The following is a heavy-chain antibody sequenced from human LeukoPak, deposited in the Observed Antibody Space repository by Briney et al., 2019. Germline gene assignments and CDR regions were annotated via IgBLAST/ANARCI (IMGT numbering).Heavy chain of an antibody. J-gene: IGHJ4*02. Sequence: ASVKVSCEASGYTFTGYFMHWVRQAPGQGLEWMGWINPNTGDTRYAQKFQGRVTMTRDTSISTAYLELSRLKSDDTAVYYCARKSMAAVGTFDYWGQGTLVTVSS. D-gene: IGHD6-13*01. CDR2: INPNTGDT. CDR1: GYTFTGYF. V-gene: IGHV1-2*02. CDR3: ARKSMAAVGTFDY.